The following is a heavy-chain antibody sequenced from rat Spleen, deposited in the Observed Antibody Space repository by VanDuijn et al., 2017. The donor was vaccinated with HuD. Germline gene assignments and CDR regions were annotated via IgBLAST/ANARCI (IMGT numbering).Heavy chain of an antibody. V-gene: IGHV5-29*01. CDR2: ISSDGGRN. CDR3: ARRHYGYTDYFDY. CDR1: GFTFNNYG. J-gene: IGHJ2*01. D-gene: IGHD1-9*01. Sequence: EVQLVESGGGLVQPGRSLKLSCAASGFTFNNYGMAWVRQAPTKGLEWVTTISSDGGRNFYRDSVKGRFTISRDNVKNTQYLQMDSLRSEDTATYYCARRHYGYTDYFDYWGQGVMVTVSS.